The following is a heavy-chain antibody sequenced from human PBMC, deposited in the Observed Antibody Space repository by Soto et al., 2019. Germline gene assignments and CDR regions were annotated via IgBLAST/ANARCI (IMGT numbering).Heavy chain of an antibody. J-gene: IGHJ4*02. CDR1: GFTFSSYS. CDR2: ISSSSSYI. CDR3: ARDPGAAGFDY. V-gene: IGHV3-21*01. D-gene: IGHD7-27*01. Sequence: GGSLRLSCAASGFTFSSYSMNWVRQAPGKGLEWVSSISSSSSYIYYADSVKGRFTISRDNAKNSLYLQMNSLKAEDTAVYYCARDPGAAGFDYWGQGTTVTVSS.